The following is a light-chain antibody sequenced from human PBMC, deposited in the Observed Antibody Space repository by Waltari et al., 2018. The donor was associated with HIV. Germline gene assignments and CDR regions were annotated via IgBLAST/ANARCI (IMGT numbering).Light chain of an antibody. CDR1: SSNIGNNY. Sequence: QSVLTQPPSVSAAPGQRVTISCSGSSSNIGNNYVSWYQQLPGTAPKLLIYDNTNRPSGPPYRVSGSRSGTSATLCITGLQTGDEADYYCGTWDSSLSAVVFGGGTKLTVL. CDR3: GTWDSSLSAVV. J-gene: IGLJ2*01. CDR2: DNT. V-gene: IGLV1-51*01.